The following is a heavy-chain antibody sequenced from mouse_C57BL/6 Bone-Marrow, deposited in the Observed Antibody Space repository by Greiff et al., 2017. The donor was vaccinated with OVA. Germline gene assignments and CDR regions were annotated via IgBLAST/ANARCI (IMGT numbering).Heavy chain of an antibody. CDR2: IDPSDSYT. CDR1: GYTFTSYW. J-gene: IGHJ4*01. Sequence: VQLQQPGAELVKPGASVKLSCKASGYTFTSYWMQWVKQRPGQGLEWIGEIDPSDSYTNYNQKFKGKATLTVDTSSSTAYMQLSSLTSEDSAVYYCARCPHTVVAPYYARDYWGQGTSVTVSS. D-gene: IGHD1-1*01. V-gene: IGHV1-50*01. CDR3: ARCPHTVVAPYYARDY.